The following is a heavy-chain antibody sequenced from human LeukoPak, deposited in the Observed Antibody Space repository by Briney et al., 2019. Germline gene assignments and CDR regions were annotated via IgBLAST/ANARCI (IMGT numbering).Heavy chain of an antibody. CDR2: INHSGST. Sequence: SETLSLTCAVYGGSFSGYYWSWIRQPPGKGLEWIGEINHSGSTNYNPSLKSRVTISVDTSKNQFSLKLSSVTAADTAVYYCARRNFDDWGQGTLVTVSS. J-gene: IGHJ4*02. V-gene: IGHV4-34*01. CDR3: ARRNFDD. CDR1: GGSFSGYY.